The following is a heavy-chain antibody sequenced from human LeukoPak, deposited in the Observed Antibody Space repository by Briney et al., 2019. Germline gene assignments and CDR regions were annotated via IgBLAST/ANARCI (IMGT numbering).Heavy chain of an antibody. CDR3: ARQGTNDYDTSGLDAFDI. J-gene: IGHJ3*02. D-gene: IGHD3-22*01. CDR2: HDYSGTT. Sequence: SETLSLTCTVSGGSISRATYYWAWIRQPPGKGLEWIGSHDYSGTTFYNPSLKSRLTISGDTSKTQFSLRLRSATAADTAVYYCARQGTNDYDTSGLDAFDIWGQGKMVTVSS. CDR1: GGSISRATYY. V-gene: IGHV4-39*01.